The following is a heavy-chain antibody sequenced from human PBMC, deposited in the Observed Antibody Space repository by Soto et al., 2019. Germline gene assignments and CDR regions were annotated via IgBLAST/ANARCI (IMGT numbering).Heavy chain of an antibody. J-gene: IGHJ6*02. CDR1: GGSISSGDYF. V-gene: IGHV4-30-4*01. CDR3: ARGLVIRPYYYHGMDV. Sequence: QVQLQESGPGLVKPSQTLSLTCTVSGGSISSGDYFWSWIRQSPGKGLEWIGYISSIGSTYYNPSLKSRVSVSRDTSKNQFSLKLSSVTTTDTAVYYCARGLVIRPYYYHGMDVWGQG. CDR2: ISSIGST. D-gene: IGHD3-9*01.